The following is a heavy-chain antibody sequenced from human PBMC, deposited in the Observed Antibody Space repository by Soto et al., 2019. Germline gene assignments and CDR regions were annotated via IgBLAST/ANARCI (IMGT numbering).Heavy chain of an antibody. J-gene: IGHJ4*02. Sequence: QVQLVESGGGVVQPGRSLRLSCAASGFTFSSYGMHWVRQAPGKGLERVAVIWKDGSNKYYADYVKGRFTISRDNSKNTLYLQMNGLRAEATAVYYCARDRDRGDYGGQGTLVTVSS. CDR3: ARDRDRGDY. V-gene: IGHV3-33*01. CDR1: GFTFSSYG. CDR2: IWKDGSNK.